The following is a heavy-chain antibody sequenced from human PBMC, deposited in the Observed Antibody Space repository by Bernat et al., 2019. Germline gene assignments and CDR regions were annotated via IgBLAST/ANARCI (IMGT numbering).Heavy chain of an antibody. CDR1: DGSFSGSY. J-gene: IGHJ6*02. D-gene: IGHD3-10*01. Sequence: QVQLQQWGAGLLKPSETLSLTCAVYDGSFSGSYWSWIRQPPGKGLEWIGEIYHSGRINYNPSLKSRATISAETSKIQFSLRLSSVTAADTAVYYCARGHYSTSGSYTVSFYFYGMDVWGQGTTVTVSS. CDR3: ARGHYSTSGSYTVSFYFYGMDV. CDR2: IYHSGRI. V-gene: IGHV4-34*01.